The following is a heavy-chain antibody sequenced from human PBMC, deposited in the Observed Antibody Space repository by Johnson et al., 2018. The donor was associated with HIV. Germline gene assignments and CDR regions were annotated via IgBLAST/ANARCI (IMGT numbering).Heavy chain of an antibody. D-gene: IGHD3-10*01. CDR3: AKDSDSYYHGSGDAFEI. CDR2: ISWDGSSS. CDR1: GFSFGHYA. V-gene: IGHV3-43D*03. J-gene: IGHJ3*02. Sequence: VQLVESGGDVVQPGGSLRLSCVASGFSFGHYAMHWVRQVPGKGLEWVSLISWDGSSSYYGDSLRGRFTVSRDNNKNSLYLQMDSLRIEDTALYYCAKDSDSYYHGSGDAFEIWGQGTMVTVSS.